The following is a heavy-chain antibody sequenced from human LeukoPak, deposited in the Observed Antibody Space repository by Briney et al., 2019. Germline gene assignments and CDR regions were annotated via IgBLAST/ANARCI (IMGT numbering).Heavy chain of an antibody. CDR2: IKSKTDGGTT. V-gene: IGHV3-15*07. CDR3: TTGVAGSFDI. Sequence: PGGSLRLSCAASGFTFINAWMNWVRQAPGKGPEWVGRIKSKTDGGTTEYAALVKGRFTISRDDSKNTLYLQMNSLKTEDTAVYYCTTGVAGSFDIWGQGTKVTVSS. D-gene: IGHD6-19*01. J-gene: IGHJ3*02. CDR1: GFTFINAW.